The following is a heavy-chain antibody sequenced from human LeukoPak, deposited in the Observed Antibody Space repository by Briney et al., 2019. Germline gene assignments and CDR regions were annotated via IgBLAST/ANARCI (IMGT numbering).Heavy chain of an antibody. Sequence: GGSLRLSCAASGFTFSSQAMNWVRQSPGKGLEWVSAINGDGGNTYYAGSVKGRFTISRDDAKNSLYLQMNSLRADDTAVYYCAADPVPWGQGTLVTVSS. CDR1: GFTFSSQA. CDR2: INGDGGNT. V-gene: IGHV3-23*01. CDR3: AADPVP. J-gene: IGHJ5*02.